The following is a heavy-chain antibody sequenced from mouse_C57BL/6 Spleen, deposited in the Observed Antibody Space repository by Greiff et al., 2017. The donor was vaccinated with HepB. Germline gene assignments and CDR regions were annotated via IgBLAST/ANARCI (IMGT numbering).Heavy chain of an antibody. D-gene: IGHD2-1*01. CDR2: IHPNSGST. CDR1: GYTFTSYW. J-gene: IGHJ3*01. CDR3: ARERSYGNYEAY. V-gene: IGHV1-64*01. Sequence: QVQLQQPGAELVKPGASVKLSCKASGYTFTSYWMHWVKQRPGQGLEWIGMIHPNSGSTNYNEKFKSKATLTVDKSSSTAYMQLSSLTSEDSAVYYCARERSYGNYEAYWGQGTLVTVSA.